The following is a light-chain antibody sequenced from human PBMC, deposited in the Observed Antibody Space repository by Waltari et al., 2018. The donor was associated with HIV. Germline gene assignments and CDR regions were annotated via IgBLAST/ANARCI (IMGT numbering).Light chain of an antibody. CDR1: QSVLYSSNNKNY. V-gene: IGKV4-1*01. J-gene: IGKJ4*01. CDR3: QQYYSTPPT. Sequence: DIVMTQYPDSLAVSLGERATIHCKPSQSVLYSSNNKNYLACYQQKPGQPPKLLIYWASTRESVVPDRFSGSGSGTDFTLTISSLQAEDVAVYYCQQYYSTPPTFGGGTKVEIK. CDR2: WAS.